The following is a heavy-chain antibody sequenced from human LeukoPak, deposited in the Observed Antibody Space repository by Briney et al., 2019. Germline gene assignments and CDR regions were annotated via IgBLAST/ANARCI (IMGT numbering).Heavy chain of an antibody. Sequence: GGSLRLSCSASGFTFSSYAMHWVRQAPGKGLEYVSAISSNGGSTYYANSVKGRFTISRDNSKNTLYLQMGSLRAEDMAVYYCASSGYGDYSSPFDYWGQGTLVTVSS. D-gene: IGHD4-17*01. CDR2: ISSNGGST. CDR1: GFTFSSYA. V-gene: IGHV3-64*01. CDR3: ASSGYGDYSSPFDY. J-gene: IGHJ4*02.